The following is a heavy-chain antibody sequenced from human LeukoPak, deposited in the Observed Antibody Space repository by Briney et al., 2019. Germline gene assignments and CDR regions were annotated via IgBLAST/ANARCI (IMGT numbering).Heavy chain of an antibody. CDR3: AREGPGIPSRSTTFDY. CDR1: GFTFSTYW. CDR2: INNDGSTT. Sequence: PGGSLRLSCAASGFTFSTYWMHWVRHAPGKGLMWVSRINNDGSTTNYADSVKGRFTISRDNSKRTLYLEMNSLRAEDTAVYFCAREGPGIPSRSTTFDYWGQGTLVTVSS. D-gene: IGHD3-16*02. V-gene: IGHV3-74*01. J-gene: IGHJ4*02.